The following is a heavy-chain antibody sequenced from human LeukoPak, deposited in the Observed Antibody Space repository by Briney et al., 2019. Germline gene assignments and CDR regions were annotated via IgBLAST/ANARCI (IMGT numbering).Heavy chain of an antibody. V-gene: IGHV4-34*01. J-gene: IGHJ4*02. Sequence: SETLSLTCAVYGGSFSGYYWSWIRQPPGKGLEWIGEINHSGSTNYNPSLKSRVTISVDTSKNQFSLKLSSVTAADTAVYYYARVAYGDYFDYWGQGTLVTVSS. D-gene: IGHD4-17*01. CDR1: GGSFSGYY. CDR2: INHSGST. CDR3: ARVAYGDYFDY.